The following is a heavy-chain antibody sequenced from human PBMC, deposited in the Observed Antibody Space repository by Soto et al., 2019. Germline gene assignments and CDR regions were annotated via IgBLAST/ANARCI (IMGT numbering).Heavy chain of an antibody. CDR2: ISDSGGST. CDR1: GFTFTNYA. D-gene: IGHD3-22*01. J-gene: IGHJ3*02. Sequence: EVQLLESGGGLVQPGGSLRLSCAASGFTFTNYAMTWVRQAPEKGLEWVSVISDSGGSTFYADSVKGRFTISRDNSKSTLYLQMNSLRADDTAAYYCAKARPSSGYYYVEALDIWGQGTMVTVSS. V-gene: IGHV3-23*01. CDR3: AKARPSSGYYYVEALDI.